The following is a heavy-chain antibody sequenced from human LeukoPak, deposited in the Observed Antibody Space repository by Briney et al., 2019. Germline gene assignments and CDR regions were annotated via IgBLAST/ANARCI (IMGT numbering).Heavy chain of an antibody. Sequence: RTSETLSLTCTVSGASISSYYWGWIRQPPGKGLEWIGSIYYSGSTYYNPSLKSRFTISVDTSKNQFSLKLSSVTAADTAVYYCASSYSSSRYYFDYWGQGTLVTVSS. V-gene: IGHV4-39*01. CDR1: GASISSYY. J-gene: IGHJ4*02. CDR3: ASSYSSSRYYFDY. D-gene: IGHD6-13*01. CDR2: IYYSGST.